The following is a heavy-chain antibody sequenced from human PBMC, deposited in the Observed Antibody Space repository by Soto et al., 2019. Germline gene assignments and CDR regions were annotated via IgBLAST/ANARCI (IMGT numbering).Heavy chain of an antibody. CDR1: GYTLTELS. J-gene: IGHJ4*02. Sequence: ASVKVSCKVSGYTLTELSMHWVRQAPGKGLEWMGGFDPEDGETIYAQKFQGRVTMTEDTSTDTAYMELSSLRSEDTAVYYCAPDPSLTGTKCYWGQGTLVTVSS. V-gene: IGHV1-24*01. D-gene: IGHD1-7*01. CDR2: FDPEDGET. CDR3: APDPSLTGTKCY.